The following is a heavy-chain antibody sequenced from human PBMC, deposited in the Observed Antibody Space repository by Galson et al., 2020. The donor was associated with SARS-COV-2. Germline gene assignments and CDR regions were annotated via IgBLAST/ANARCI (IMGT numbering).Heavy chain of an antibody. D-gene: IGHD6-19*01. V-gene: IGHV3-30*03. J-gene: IGHJ4*02. CDR2: ISYDGSEK. Sequence: GESLKISCTVSGFTFSAYGMHWVRQTPGKGLEWVAVISYDGSEKFFADSVKGRFTVIRDNSKNMLYLEMNSLKTEDTAFYYCARDWGQYSSGWYGGADYWGQGTLVIVSS. CDR3: ARDWGQYSSGWYGGADY. CDR1: GFTFSAYG.